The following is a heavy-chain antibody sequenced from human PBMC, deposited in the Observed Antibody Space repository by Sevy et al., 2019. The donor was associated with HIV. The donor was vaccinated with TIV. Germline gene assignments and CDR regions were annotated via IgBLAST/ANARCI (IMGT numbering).Heavy chain of an antibody. CDR1: GFTFSNYW. J-gene: IGHJ6*02. D-gene: IGHD2-2*01. V-gene: IGHV3-7*03. Sequence: GGSLRLSCAASGFTFSNYWMTWVRQAPGKGLEWVANIKRDGSEKYYVASVKGRFTISRDNAKNSLYMQMNSLRAEDTAVYYCARDCNSASCLWGLDVWGQGTTVTV. CDR3: ARDCNSASCLWGLDV. CDR2: IKRDGSEK.